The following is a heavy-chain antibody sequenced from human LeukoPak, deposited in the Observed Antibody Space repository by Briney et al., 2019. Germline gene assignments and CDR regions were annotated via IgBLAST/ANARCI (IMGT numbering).Heavy chain of an antibody. J-gene: IGHJ6*04. CDR3: ARVPGGGSSSWYGEDYYYYYGMDV. D-gene: IGHD6-13*01. V-gene: IGHV1-69*06. CDR2: IIPIFGTA. Sequence: SVKVSCKASGATFSSYAISWVRQAPGQGLERMGGIIPIFGTANYAQKFQGRVTITADKSTSTAYMELSSLRSEDTAVYYCARVPGGGSSSWYGEDYYYYYGMDVWGKGTTVTVSS. CDR1: GATFSSYA.